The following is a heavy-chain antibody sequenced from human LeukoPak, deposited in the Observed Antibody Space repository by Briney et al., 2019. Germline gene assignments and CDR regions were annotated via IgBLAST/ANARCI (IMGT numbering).Heavy chain of an antibody. CDR1: GGTFSSYA. J-gene: IGHJ4*02. CDR2: IIPIFGTA. CDR3: ARAPVYCSGGSCRYSVHEPFDY. D-gene: IGHD2-15*01. V-gene: IGHV1-69*13. Sequence: GASVKVSCKASGGTFSSYAISWVRQAPGQGLEWMGGIIPIFGTANYAQRFQGRVTITADESTSTAYMELSSLRSEDTAVYYCARAPVYCSGGSCRYSVHEPFDYWGQGTLVTVSS.